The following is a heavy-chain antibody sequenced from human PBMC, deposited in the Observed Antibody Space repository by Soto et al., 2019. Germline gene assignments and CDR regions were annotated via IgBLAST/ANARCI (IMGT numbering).Heavy chain of an antibody. D-gene: IGHD2-2*02. CDR3: ASCSSTSCYTYYYYYGMDV. V-gene: IGHV1-69*06. Sequence: QVQLVQSGAEVKKPGSSVKVSCKASGGTFSSYAISWVRQAPGQGLEWMGGIIPIFGTVNYAQKFQGRVTITADKSTSTAYMELSSLRSEDTAVYYCASCSSTSCYTYYYYYGMDVWGQGTTVTVSS. CDR2: IIPIFGTV. CDR1: GGTFSSYA. J-gene: IGHJ6*02.